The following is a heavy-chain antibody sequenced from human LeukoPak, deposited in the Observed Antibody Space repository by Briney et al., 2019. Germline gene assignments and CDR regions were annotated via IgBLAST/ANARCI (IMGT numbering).Heavy chain of an antibody. CDR1: GGTFSSYA. CDR2: IIPILGIA. D-gene: IGHD4-17*01. J-gene: IGHJ2*01. V-gene: IGHV1-69*04. Sequence: SVKVSCKASGGTFSSYAISWVRQAPGQGLEWMGRIIPILGIANYAQKFQGRVTITADKSTSTAYMELSSLRSEGTAVYYCARSYGDSYWDFDLWGRGTLVTVSS. CDR3: ARSYGDSYWDFDL.